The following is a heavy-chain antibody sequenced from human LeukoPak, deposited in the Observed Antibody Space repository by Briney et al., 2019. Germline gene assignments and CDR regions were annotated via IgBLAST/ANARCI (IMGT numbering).Heavy chain of an antibody. D-gene: IGHD5-18*01. V-gene: IGHV3-48*01. CDR3: ARDRGELGGLQLWPDDYYYYYMDV. CDR1: GFTFSSYA. Sequence: GGSLRLSCAASGFTFSSYAMNWVRQAPGKGLEWVSYITSSSSTIYYADSVKGRFTISRDNAKSSLYLQMNSLRAEDTAVYYCARDRGELGGLQLWPDDYYYYYMDVWGKGTTVTVSS. CDR2: ITSSSSTI. J-gene: IGHJ6*03.